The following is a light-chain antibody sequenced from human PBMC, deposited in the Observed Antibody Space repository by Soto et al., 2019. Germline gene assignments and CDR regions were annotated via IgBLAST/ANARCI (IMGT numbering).Light chain of an antibody. V-gene: IGLV2-14*01. Sequence: QSALTQPASVSGSPGQSITISCTGTSSDVGGYNYVSWYQQHPGKAPKLMIYDVSNRSSGVSNRFSGSKSGNTASLTISGLQAEDEADYYCSSYTSSSTPFLFGTGTKVTVL. CDR2: DVS. J-gene: IGLJ1*01. CDR1: SSDVGGYNY. CDR3: SSYTSSSTPFL.